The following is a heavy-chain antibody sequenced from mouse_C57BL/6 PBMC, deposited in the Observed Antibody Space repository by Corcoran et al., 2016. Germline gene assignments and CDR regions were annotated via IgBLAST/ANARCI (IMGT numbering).Heavy chain of an antibody. CDR1: GYTFTDYY. CDR3: NYDFGYAMDY. CDR2: IYPGSGNT. J-gene: IGHJ4*01. Sequence: QVQLKQSGAELVRPGASVKLSCKASGYTFTDYYINWVKQRPGQGLEWIARIYPGSGNTYYNEKFKGKATLTAEKSSSTAYMQLSSLTSEDSAVYFCNYDFGYAMDYGGQGTSVTVSS. D-gene: IGHD2-4*01. V-gene: IGHV1-76*01.